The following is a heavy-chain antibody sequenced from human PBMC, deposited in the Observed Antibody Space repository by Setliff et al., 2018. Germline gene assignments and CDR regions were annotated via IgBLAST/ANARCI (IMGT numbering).Heavy chain of an antibody. CDR1: GESFSGYF. Sequence: PSETLSLTCAVYGESFSGYFWSWIRQTPEKGLEWIGEISHSGNTNYNPSFKSLVTISIDTSKNQFSLKVNSVTAADTAVYFCARVLVLGYNWFDPWGQGTLVTVSS. V-gene: IGHV4-34*01. CDR3: ARVLVLGYNWFDP. D-gene: IGHD3-10*01. CDR2: ISHSGNT. J-gene: IGHJ5*02.